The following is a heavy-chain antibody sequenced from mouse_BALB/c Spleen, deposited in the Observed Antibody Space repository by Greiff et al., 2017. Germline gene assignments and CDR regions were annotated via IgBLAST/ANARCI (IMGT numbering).Heavy chain of an antibody. J-gene: IGHJ2*01. CDR2: ISYDGSN. Sequence: VQLKESGPGLVKPSQSLSLTCSVTGYSITSGYYWNWIRQFPGNKLEWMGYISYDGSNNYNPSLKNRISITRDTSKNQFFLKLNSVTTEDTATYYCADGQYFDYWGQGTTLTVSS. V-gene: IGHV3-6*02. CDR3: ADGQYFDY. D-gene: IGHD2-3*01. CDR1: GYSITSGYY.